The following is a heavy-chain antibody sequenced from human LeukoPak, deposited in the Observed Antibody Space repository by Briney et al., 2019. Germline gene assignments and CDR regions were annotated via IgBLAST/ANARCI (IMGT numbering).Heavy chain of an antibody. V-gene: IGHV4-31*03. J-gene: IGHJ3*02. CDR3: ARDYRGAFDI. CDR1: GGSISSGGYY. D-gene: IGHD3-16*02. CDR2: IYYSGST. Sequence: DPSETLSLTCTVSGGSISSGGYYWSWIRQHPGKGLEWIGYIYYSGSTYYNPSLKSRVTISVDTSKNQFSLRLSSVTAADTAVYYCARDYRGAFDIWGQGTMVTVSS.